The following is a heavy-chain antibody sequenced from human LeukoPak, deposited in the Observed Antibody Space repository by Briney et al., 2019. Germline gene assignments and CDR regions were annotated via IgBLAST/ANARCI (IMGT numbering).Heavy chain of an antibody. CDR3: ARAYGYCSAGSCYYYGMDV. V-gene: IGHV5-51*01. D-gene: IGHD2-15*01. CDR2: IHPGDSDT. Sequence: GESLKISCKGSGYSFTTHWIAWVRQMPGKGLEWMGIIHPGDSDTRYSPSLQGQVAISADKSISTAYLQWSSLKASDTATYYCARAYGYCSAGSCYYYGMDVWGQGTTVTVSS. J-gene: IGHJ6*02. CDR1: GYSFTTHW.